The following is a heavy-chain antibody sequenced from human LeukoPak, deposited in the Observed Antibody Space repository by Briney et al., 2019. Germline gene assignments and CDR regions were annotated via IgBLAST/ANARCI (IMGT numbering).Heavy chain of an antibody. CDR2: IYYSGST. CDR1: GGSISSYY. CDR3: ARTSGWVAFDI. Sequence: SETLTLTCTVSGGSISSYYWSWIRQPPGKGLEWIGYIYYSGSTNYNPSLKSRVTISVDTSKNQFSLKLSSVTAADTAVYYCARTSGWVAFDIWGQGTMVTVSS. D-gene: IGHD6-19*01. V-gene: IGHV4-59*01. J-gene: IGHJ3*02.